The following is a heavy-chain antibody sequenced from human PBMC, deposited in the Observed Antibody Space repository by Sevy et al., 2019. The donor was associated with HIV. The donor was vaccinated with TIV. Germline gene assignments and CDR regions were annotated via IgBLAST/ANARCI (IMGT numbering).Heavy chain of an antibody. CDR3: AKDAGGCSGGNCYWATNYYGMDV. CDR2: VSYDGGNR. Sequence: GGSLRLSCAASAFTFSTYAMHWVRQAPGKGLEWVAVVSYDGGNRHYADSVKGRFTISRDNSKNTLYLQMNSLRGEDTAVYYYAKDAGGCSGGNCYWATNYYGMDVWGQGTTVTVSS. V-gene: IGHV3-30*18. J-gene: IGHJ6*02. CDR1: AFTFSTYA. D-gene: IGHD2-15*01.